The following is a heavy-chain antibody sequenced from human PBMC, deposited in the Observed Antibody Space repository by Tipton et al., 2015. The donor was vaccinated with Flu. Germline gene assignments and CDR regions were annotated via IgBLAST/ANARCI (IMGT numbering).Heavy chain of an antibody. CDR3: ARGQVKQWPHRLAY. V-gene: IGHV1-8*01. CDR1: GYTFTDCD. CDR2: MNPNSGNT. Sequence: QLVQSGAEVKKPGASVKVSCKASGYTFTDCDITWVRQASGQGLEWMGWMNPNSGNTGYAQKFQGRVTMTRNTSISTAYMELSSLRSEDTAVYYWARGQVKQWPHRLAYWGQGTLVTVSS. J-gene: IGHJ4*02. D-gene: IGHD6-19*01.